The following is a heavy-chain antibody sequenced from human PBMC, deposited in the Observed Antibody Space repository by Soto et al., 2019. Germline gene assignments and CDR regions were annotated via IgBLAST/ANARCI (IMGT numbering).Heavy chain of an antibody. D-gene: IGHD5-18*01. CDR3: ARLAYTSGFTFDY. V-gene: IGHV4-59*01. CDR1: GGSISSDY. J-gene: IGHJ4*02. CDR2: IYYNGNT. Sequence: QVQLQESGPGLVKPSETLSLTCTVSGGSISSDYWTWIRQPPGERLEWIGYIYYNGNTNYNSSLTSRVTISIDTSKNQCSLKLNSVTAADTAVYFCARLAYTSGFTFDYWGRGTLVTVSS.